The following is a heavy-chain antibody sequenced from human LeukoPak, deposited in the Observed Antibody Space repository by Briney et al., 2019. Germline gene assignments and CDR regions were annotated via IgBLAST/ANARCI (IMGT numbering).Heavy chain of an antibody. CDR1: GFTFSSHG. Sequence: PGRSLRLSCAASGFTFSSHGMDWVRQAPGKGLEWVANIWYDGNNKYHADSVKGRFAISRDNSQNTLYLQMNSLRAEDTARYYCARGYLLDKGSFDNWGQGTLVTVSS. CDR2: IWYDGNNK. CDR3: ARGYLLDKGSFDN. V-gene: IGHV3-33*01. D-gene: IGHD2-21*01. J-gene: IGHJ4*02.